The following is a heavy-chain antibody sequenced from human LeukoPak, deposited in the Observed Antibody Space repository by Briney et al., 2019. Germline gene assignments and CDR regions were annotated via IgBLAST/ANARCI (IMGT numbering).Heavy chain of an antibody. CDR1: GYIFTNYW. CDR3: ARRGRGYSYGYYYYYMDV. J-gene: IGHJ6*03. CDR2: IYPADSDT. D-gene: IGHD5-18*01. V-gene: IGHV5-51*01. Sequence: GESLKISCKGSGYIFTNYWIGWVRQMPGKGLEWMGIIYPADSDTRYSPSFQGQVTISVDKSISTAYLQWSSLKASDTATYYCARRGRGYSYGYYYYYMDVWGKGTTVTVSS.